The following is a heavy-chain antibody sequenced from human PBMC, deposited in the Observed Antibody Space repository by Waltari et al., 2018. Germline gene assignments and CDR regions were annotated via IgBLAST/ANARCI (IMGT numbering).Heavy chain of an antibody. CDR2: ISSSSSYR. CDR3: ARDYYDSSGYYELGY. CDR1: GFTFSSYS. D-gene: IGHD3-22*01. V-gene: IGHV3-21*01. Sequence: EVQLVESGGGLVKPGGSLRLSCAASGFTFSSYSMNWVRQAPGKGLAWVSSISSSSSYRYYAGSVKGRFTISRDNAKNSLYLQMNSLRAEDTAVYDCARDYYDSSGYYELGYWGQGTLVTVSS. J-gene: IGHJ4*02.